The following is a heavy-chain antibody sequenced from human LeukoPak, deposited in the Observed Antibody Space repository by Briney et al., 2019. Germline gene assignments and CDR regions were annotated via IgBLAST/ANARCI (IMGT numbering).Heavy chain of an antibody. V-gene: IGHV4-38-2*02. D-gene: IGHD3-10*01. Sequence: SETLSLTCTVSGYSISSGYYWGWIRQPPGKGLEWIGSIYHSGSTYYYPSLKSRVTISVDTSKNQFSLKLNSVTAADTAVYYCARGKEVITMLRGLKPGYYFDYWGQGTLVTVSS. CDR2: IYHSGST. J-gene: IGHJ4*02. CDR1: GYSISSGYY. CDR3: ARGKEVITMLRGLKPGYYFDY.